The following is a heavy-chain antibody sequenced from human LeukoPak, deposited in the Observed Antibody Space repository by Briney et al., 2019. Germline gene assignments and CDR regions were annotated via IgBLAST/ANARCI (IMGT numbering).Heavy chain of an antibody. CDR3: ARGESYFAY. J-gene: IGHJ4*02. Sequence: SETLSLTCSVSGGSISNYYWDWIRQPPGKGLEWIGHIFSSGLTKYNPSLKSRVTISVDTSNNQFSLKLNSVTAADTALYYCARGESYFAYWGQGALVTVSS. V-gene: IGHV4-59*01. CDR1: GGSISNYY. CDR2: IFSSGLT.